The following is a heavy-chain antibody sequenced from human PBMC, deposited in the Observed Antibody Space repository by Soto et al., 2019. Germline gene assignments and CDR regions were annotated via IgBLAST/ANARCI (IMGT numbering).Heavy chain of an antibody. Sequence: GASVKVSCKTSGDIFSGYSISWVRQAPGQGLEWMGGIIPIFGTTNYAQRFHGRVTITADKSTSTVYMELYSLKSEDTAVYYCARDLGSGYDPGDYWGQGTLGTVSS. D-gene: IGHD5-12*01. CDR2: IIPIFGTT. CDR1: GDIFSGYS. J-gene: IGHJ4*02. V-gene: IGHV1-69*06. CDR3: ARDLGSGYDPGDY.